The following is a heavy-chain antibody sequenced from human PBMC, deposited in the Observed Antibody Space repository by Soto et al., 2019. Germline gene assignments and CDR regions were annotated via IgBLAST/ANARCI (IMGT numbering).Heavy chain of an antibody. CDR2: IYYSGST. Sequence: SETLSLTCTVSGGSISSGGYYWSWIRQHPGKGLEWIGYIYYSGSTYYNPSLKSRVTISVDTSKNQFSLKLSSVTAADTAVYYCASPTNGAFDIWGQGTMVTVSS. D-gene: IGHD2-8*01. V-gene: IGHV4-31*03. J-gene: IGHJ3*02. CDR3: ASPTNGAFDI. CDR1: GGSISSGGYY.